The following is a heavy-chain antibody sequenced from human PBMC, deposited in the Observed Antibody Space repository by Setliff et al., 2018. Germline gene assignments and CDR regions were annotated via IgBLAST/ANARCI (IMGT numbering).Heavy chain of an antibody. Sequence: GGSLRLSCAASGFTFSTIWMSWARQAPGKGLEWVANIKEDGSEKYYVDSVKGRFTISRDNAKESLYLQMNSLRAEDTAVYYCGRGGWFANWGQGTLVTSPQ. CDR3: GRGGWFAN. J-gene: IGHJ5*02. CDR2: IKEDGSEK. CDR1: GFTFSTIW. V-gene: IGHV3-7*01.